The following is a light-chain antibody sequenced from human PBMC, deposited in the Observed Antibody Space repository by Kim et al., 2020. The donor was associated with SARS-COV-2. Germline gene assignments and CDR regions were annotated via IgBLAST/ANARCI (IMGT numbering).Light chain of an antibody. J-gene: IGKJ1*01. Sequence: DIQMTQSPSTLSASVGDTVAITCRASQSISGWLAWYQQKPGKAPNLLITRASSLESGVPSRFSGSASGTEFTLTISSLQPDDSATYYGQQYGNGWTFGQGTKVDIK. CDR1: QSISGW. V-gene: IGKV1-5*03. CDR2: RAS. CDR3: QQYGNGWT.